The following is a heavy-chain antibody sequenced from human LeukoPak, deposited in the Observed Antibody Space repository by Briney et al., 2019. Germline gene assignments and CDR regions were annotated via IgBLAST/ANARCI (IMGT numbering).Heavy chain of an antibody. J-gene: IGHJ4*02. Sequence: PGGPLRFSCAASGFTFSRYRMPWVRRAPGKGLEWVAVISYVGSNKYYADSVKGRFTFSRASSKTTLSLQMTGLRAEATAVYYCAKEVDTMVRDVIVPYFNYGGQGTLVTVSS. D-gene: IGHD3-10*01. CDR2: ISYVGSNK. CDR3: AKEVDTMVRDVIVPYFNY. CDR1: GFTFSRYR. V-gene: IGHV3-30*02.